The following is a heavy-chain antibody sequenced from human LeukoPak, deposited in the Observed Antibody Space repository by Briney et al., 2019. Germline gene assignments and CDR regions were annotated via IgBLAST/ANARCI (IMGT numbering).Heavy chain of an antibody. CDR3: ARDLGGGKHQVLSDAFDI. V-gene: IGHV4-59*01. J-gene: IGHJ3*02. CDR2: IYYSGST. CDR1: GGSISSYY. Sequence: PSETLSLTCTVSGGSISSYYWSWLRQPPGKGLEWIGYIYYSGSTNYNPSLKSRVTISVDTSKNQFSLKLSSVTAADTAVYYCARDLGGGKHQVLSDAFDIWGQGTMVTVSS. D-gene: IGHD4-23*01.